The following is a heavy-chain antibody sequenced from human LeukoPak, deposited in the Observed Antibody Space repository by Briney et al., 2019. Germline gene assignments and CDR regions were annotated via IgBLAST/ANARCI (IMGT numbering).Heavy chain of an antibody. J-gene: IGHJ4*02. V-gene: IGHV1-58*01. D-gene: IGHD5-18*01. Sequence: SVKVSCKASGFTFTSSAVQWVRQARGQHLEWIGWIVVGSGNTNYAQKFQERVTITRDMSTSTAYMELSSLRSEDTAVYYCAAGRIQLWFPFDYWGQGTLVTVSS. CDR2: IVVGSGNT. CDR3: AAGRIQLWFPFDY. CDR1: GFTFTSSA.